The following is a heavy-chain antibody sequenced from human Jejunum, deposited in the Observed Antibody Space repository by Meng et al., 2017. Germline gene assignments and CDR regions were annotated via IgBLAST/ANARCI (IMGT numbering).Heavy chain of an antibody. Sequence: GESLKISCGVSGLSFSAAWMSWVRQGPGKGLEWVGRIKSKGGGGTADYAAAVKGRFTISRDDSQNMVYLHMSSLRSEDTGVYFCTHVRDPTSWSFGTWGQGTQVTGYS. CDR1: GLSFSAAW. D-gene: IGHD2-2*01. V-gene: IGHV3-15*07. CDR2: IKSKGGGGTA. CDR3: THVRDPTSWSFGT. J-gene: IGHJ5*02.